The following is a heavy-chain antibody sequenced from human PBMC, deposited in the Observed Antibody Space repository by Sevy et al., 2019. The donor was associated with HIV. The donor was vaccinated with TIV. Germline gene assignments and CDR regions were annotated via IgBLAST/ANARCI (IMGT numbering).Heavy chain of an antibody. CDR1: GYTFTSYD. Sequence: ASVKVSCKASGYTFTSYDINWVRQATGQGLEWMGWMNPNRGNTGYAQKFQGRVTMTRNTSISTAYMELSSLRSEDTAVYYCARGSGSVGIQLWFYYYYGMDVWGQGTTVTVSS. CDR2: MNPNRGNT. D-gene: IGHD5-18*01. J-gene: IGHJ6*02. CDR3: ARGSGSVGIQLWFYYYYGMDV. V-gene: IGHV1-8*01.